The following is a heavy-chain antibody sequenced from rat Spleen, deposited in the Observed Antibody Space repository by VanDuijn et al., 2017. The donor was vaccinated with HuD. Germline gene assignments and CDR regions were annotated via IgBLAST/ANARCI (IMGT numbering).Heavy chain of an antibody. D-gene: IGHD5-1*01. Sequence: EVQLVESDGGLVQPGRSLKLSCAASGFTFSDYYMAWVRQAPTKGLEWVATINYDGSNTYYRDSVKGRFTISRDNAKSTLYLQMDSLRSEDTATYYCVRLLGAPDWYFDFWGPGAMVTVSS. V-gene: IGHV5-29*01. J-gene: IGHJ1*01. CDR3: VRLLGAPDWYFDF. CDR2: INYDGSNT. CDR1: GFTFSDYY.